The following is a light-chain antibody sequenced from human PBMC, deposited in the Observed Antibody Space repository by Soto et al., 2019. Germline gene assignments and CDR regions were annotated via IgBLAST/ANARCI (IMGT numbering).Light chain of an antibody. J-gene: IGLJ3*02. Sequence: QSVLTQPPSVSGAPGQRVTISCTGSSSNIGAGYDVHWYQQLPGTAPKLLIYGNINRPSGVPDRFSGSKSGTSASLAITGLQAEDEADYYCQSFDSSLSASWVFXXGXKLTVL. CDR2: GNI. CDR1: SSNIGAGYD. CDR3: QSFDSSLSASWV. V-gene: IGLV1-40*01.